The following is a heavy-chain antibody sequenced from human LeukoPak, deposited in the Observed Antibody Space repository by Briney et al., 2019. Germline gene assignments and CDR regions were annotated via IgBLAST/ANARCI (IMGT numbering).Heavy chain of an antibody. J-gene: IGHJ4*02. V-gene: IGHV4-34*01. CDR1: GGSFSGHY. D-gene: IGHD2-2*01. CDR3: ARGRTGAAALDF. Sequence: SETLSLTCAVYGGSFSGHYWTWIRQAPGKGLEWIGETTHTGSTNYNPSLKSRVTISVDTSKNQFSLKLTSVSAADTAVYHCARGRTGAAALDFWGPGTLVTVSS. CDR2: TTHTGST.